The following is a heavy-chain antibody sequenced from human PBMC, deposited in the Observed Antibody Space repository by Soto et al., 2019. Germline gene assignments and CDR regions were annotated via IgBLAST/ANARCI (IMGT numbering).Heavy chain of an antibody. CDR2: ISGSGGST. D-gene: IGHD5-12*01. CDR1: GFTFSSYA. V-gene: IGHV3-23*01. CDR3: EKVGGSDGYSGYGYGVLFDY. J-gene: IGHJ4*02. Sequence: EVQLLESGGGLVQPGGSLRLSCAASGFTFSSYAMSWVRQAPGKGLEWVSAISGSGGSTYYADSVKGRITISRDNSKNTRYRNMKSLRAEDTAVYYFEKVGGSDGYSGYGYGVLFDYWGQGTLVTVSS.